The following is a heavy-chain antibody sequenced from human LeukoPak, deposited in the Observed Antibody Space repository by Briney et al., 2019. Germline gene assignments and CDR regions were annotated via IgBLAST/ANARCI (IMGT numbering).Heavy chain of an antibody. CDR3: ARHHAAGTYWYFDL. V-gene: IGHV4-59*08. D-gene: IGHD6-13*01. CDR1: GGSISSYY. CDR2: IYYSGST. Sequence: SETLSLTCTVSGGSISSYYWSWIRQPPGKGLEWIGYIYYSGSTNYNPSLKSRVTISVDTSKNQFSLKLSSVTAADTAVYNCARHHAAGTYWYFDLWGRGTLVTVSS. J-gene: IGHJ2*01.